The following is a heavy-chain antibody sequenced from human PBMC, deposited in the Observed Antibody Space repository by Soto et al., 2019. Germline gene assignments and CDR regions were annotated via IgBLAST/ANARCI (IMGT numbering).Heavy chain of an antibody. V-gene: IGHV3-23*01. J-gene: IGHJ4*02. Sequence: EVQLLESGGGLVQPGGSLRLSCAASGFTFSSYAMSWVRQAPGKGLEWVSAISGSGGSTYYADSVKGRFTISRDNSKNTLYLQMNSLRAEDTAVYYCAKAAEYYDISGYYSPFDYWGQGTLVTVSS. CDR3: AKAAEYYDISGYYSPFDY. CDR1: GFTFSSYA. CDR2: ISGSGGST. D-gene: IGHD3-22*01.